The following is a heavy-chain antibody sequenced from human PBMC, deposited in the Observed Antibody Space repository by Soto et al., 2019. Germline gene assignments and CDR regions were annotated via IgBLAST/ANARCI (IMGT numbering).Heavy chain of an antibody. CDR3: ARHVLTGYYNFYYGMDV. V-gene: IGHV5-51*01. CDR2: IYPGDSDT. J-gene: IGHJ6*02. D-gene: IGHD3-9*01. Sequence: GESLKISCKGSGYSFTAYWIRWVRQMPGKGLEWMGIIYPGDSDTRYSPSFQGQVTISADKSISTAYLQWSSLKASDTAMYYCARHVLTGYYNFYYGMDVWGQGTTVTVSS. CDR1: GYSFTAYW.